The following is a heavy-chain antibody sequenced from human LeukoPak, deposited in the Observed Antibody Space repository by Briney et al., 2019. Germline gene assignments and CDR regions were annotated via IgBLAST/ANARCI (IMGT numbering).Heavy chain of an antibody. CDR1: GYTFTSYY. Sequence: ASVKVSCKASGYTFTSYYMHWVRQAPGQGLEWMGWINPNSGGTNYAQKFQGRVTMTRDTSISTAYMELSRLRSDDTAVYYCARAGYDILTGYSNWGQGTLVTVSS. CDR2: INPNSGGT. CDR3: ARAGYDILTGYSN. V-gene: IGHV1-2*02. D-gene: IGHD3-9*01. J-gene: IGHJ4*02.